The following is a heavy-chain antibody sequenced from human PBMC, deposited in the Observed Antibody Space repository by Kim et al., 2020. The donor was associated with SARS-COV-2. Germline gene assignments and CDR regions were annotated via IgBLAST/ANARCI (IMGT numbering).Heavy chain of an antibody. CDR3: ARGTDYHWAFDS. D-gene: IGHD1-1*01. J-gene: IGHJ4*02. Sequence: SETLSLTCAVSGGSISFYYWIWIRQPPGKGLEYIGYIRYSGYTAYNPSLKSRVTISLDTSKIQFSLKLSSVTAADTAVYYCARGTDYHWAFDSWGQGTLVTVSS. V-gene: IGHV4-59*13. CDR2: IRYSGYT. CDR1: GGSISFYY.